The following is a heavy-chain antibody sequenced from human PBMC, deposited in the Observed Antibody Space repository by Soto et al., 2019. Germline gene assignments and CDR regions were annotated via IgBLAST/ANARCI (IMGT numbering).Heavy chain of an antibody. CDR2: IIPILGIA. J-gene: IGHJ6*03. V-gene: IGHV1-69*02. CDR3: ARSESSSTSCYADDYNYMDV. Sequence: SVKVSCKASGGTFSSYTISWVRQAPGQGLEWMGRIIPILGIANYAQKFQGRVTITADKSTSTAYMELSSLRSEDTAVYYCARSESSSTSCYADDYNYMDVWGKGTTVTVSS. D-gene: IGHD2-2*01. CDR1: GGTFSSYT.